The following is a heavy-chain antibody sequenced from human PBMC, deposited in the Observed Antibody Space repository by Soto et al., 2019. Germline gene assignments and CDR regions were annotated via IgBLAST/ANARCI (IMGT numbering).Heavy chain of an antibody. J-gene: IGHJ5*02. CDR2: IYYSGST. D-gene: IGHD5-18*01. V-gene: IGHV4-31*03. CDR3: ARHVDTAMVRPRFDP. CDR1: GGSISSGGYY. Sequence: QVQLQESGPGLVKPSQTLSLTCTVSGGSISSGGYYWSWIRQHPGKGLEWIGYIYYSGSTYYNPSLKSRVTISVDTSKNQFSLKLSSVTAADTAVYYCARHVDTAMVRPRFDPWGQGTLVTVSS.